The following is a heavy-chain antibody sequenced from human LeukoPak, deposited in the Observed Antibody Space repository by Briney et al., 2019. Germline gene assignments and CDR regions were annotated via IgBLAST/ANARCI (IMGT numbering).Heavy chain of an antibody. J-gene: IGHJ4*02. D-gene: IGHD2-2*01. CDR1: GFTFSSYA. Sequence: PGGSLRLSCAGSGFTFSSYAMSWVRQAPGKGLEWVSAISGSGGSTYYADSVKGRFTISRDNSKNTLYLQMNSLRAEDTAVYYCGNLVVPAARGYWGQGTLVTVSS. V-gene: IGHV3-23*01. CDR2: ISGSGGST. CDR3: GNLVVPAARGY.